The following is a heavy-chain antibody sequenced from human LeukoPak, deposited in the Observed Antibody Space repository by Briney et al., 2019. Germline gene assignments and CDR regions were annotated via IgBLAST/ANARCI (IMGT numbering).Heavy chain of an antibody. V-gene: IGHV3-7*03. J-gene: IGHJ4*02. CDR3: ARNGRPLDY. CDR2: IKQDGGEK. CDR1: GTTFSRYW. D-gene: IGHD2-8*01. Sequence: GGSLRLSCVDSGTTFSRYWMSWVRQAPGKGLEWVANIKQDGGEKYYVDSVKGRFTISRDNAKNSLYLQMNSLRVEDTAVYYCARNGRPLDYWGQGTLVTVSS.